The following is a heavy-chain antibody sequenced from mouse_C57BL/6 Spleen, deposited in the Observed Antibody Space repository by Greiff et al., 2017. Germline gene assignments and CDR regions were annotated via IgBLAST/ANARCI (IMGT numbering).Heavy chain of an antibody. J-gene: IGHJ3*01. V-gene: IGHV14-4*01. CDR1: GFNIKDDY. Sequence: VQLQQSGAELVRPGASVKLSCTASGFNIKDDYMHWVKQRPEQGLEWIGWIDPENGDTEYASKFQGKATITADTSSNTAYLQLSSLTSEDTAVYYCTTGAWFADWGQGTLVTVSA. CDR2: IDPENGDT. CDR3: TTGAWFAD.